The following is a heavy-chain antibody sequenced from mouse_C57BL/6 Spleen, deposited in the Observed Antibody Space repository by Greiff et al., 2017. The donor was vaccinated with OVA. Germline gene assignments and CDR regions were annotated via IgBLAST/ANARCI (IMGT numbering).Heavy chain of an antibody. CDR2: ISDGGSYT. D-gene: IGHD1-1*01. V-gene: IGHV5-4*01. CDR3: AREGDYFFAY. CDR1: GFTFSSYA. J-gene: IGHJ3*01. Sequence: DVQLVESGGGLVKPGGSLKLSCAASGFTFSSYAMSWVRQTPEKRLEWVATISDGGSYTYYPDNVKGRFTISRDNAKNNLYLQMSHLKSEDTAMYYCAREGDYFFAYWGQGTLVTVSA.